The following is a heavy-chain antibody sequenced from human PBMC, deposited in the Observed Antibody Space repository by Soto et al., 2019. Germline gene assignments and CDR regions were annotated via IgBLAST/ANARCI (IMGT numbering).Heavy chain of an antibody. D-gene: IGHD2-2*01. J-gene: IGHJ4*02. V-gene: IGHV1-69*04. CDR2: IIPILGIA. Sequence: QVQLVQSGAEVKKPGSSVKVSCKASGGTFSSYPISWVRQAPGQGLEWMGRIIPILGIANYAQKFQGRVTITAEKSMSTAYMELSSLRSEDTAVYYCATEQGYCSSTSCYAANYYFDYWGQGTLVTVSS. CDR1: GGTFSSYP. CDR3: ATEQGYCSSTSCYAANYYFDY.